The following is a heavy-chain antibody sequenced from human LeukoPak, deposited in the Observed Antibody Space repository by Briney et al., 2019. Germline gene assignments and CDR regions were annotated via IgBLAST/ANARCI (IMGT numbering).Heavy chain of an antibody. V-gene: IGHV3-30*02. CDR1: GFTFSSYG. CDR2: IRDDGSNK. D-gene: IGHD3-22*01. CDR3: ANGYYDSSGYYY. J-gene: IGHJ4*02. Sequence: PGGSLRLSCAASGFTFSSYGMHWVRQAPGKGLEWVAFIRDDGSNKYYADSVKGRFTISRDNSKNTLYLQMNSLRAEDTAVYYCANGYYDSSGYYYWGQGTLVTVSS.